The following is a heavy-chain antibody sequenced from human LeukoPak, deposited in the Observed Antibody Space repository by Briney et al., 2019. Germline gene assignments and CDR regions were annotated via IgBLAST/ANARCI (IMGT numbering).Heavy chain of an antibody. CDR2: INHSGST. D-gene: IGHD3-22*01. J-gene: IGHJ4*02. CDR1: GFTFSSYA. V-gene: IGHV4-34*01. CDR3: ARVHYYDSSGYPGDCFDY. Sequence: GSLRLSCAASGFTFSSYAMSWIRQPPGKGLEWIGEINHSGSTNYNPSLKSRVTISVDTSKNQFSLKLSSVTAADTAVYYCARVHYYDSSGYPGDCFDYWGQGTLVTVSS.